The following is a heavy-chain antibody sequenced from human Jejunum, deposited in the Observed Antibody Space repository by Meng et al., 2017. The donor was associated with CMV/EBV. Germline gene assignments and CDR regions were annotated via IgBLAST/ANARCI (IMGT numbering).Heavy chain of an antibody. V-gene: IGHV3-7*01. D-gene: IGHD6-13*01. Sequence: AASVITFSNYWMHWVRQSPGRGLEWVANLNQDGSGEYYVDSVKGRFTISRDNAKDSLYLQMYSLRVEDTAVYYCARGTTGTPGTDYWGQGTLVTVSS. CDR2: LNQDGSGE. J-gene: IGHJ4*02. CDR3: ARGTTGTPGTDY. CDR1: VITFSNYW.